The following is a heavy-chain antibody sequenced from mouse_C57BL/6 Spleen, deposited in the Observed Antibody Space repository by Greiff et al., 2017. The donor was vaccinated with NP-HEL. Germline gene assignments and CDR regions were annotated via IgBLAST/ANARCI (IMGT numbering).Heavy chain of an antibody. CDR2: ISSGSSTI. CDR3: ARPLYYDYDRAWFAY. D-gene: IGHD2-4*01. J-gene: IGHJ3*01. CDR1: GFTFSDYG. V-gene: IGHV5-17*01. Sequence: EVQRVESGGGLVKPGGSLKLSCAASGFTFSDYGMHWVRQAPEKGLEWVAYISSGSSTIYYADTVKGRFTISRDNAKNTLFLQMTSLRSEDTAMYYCARPLYYDYDRAWFAYWGQGTLVTVSA.